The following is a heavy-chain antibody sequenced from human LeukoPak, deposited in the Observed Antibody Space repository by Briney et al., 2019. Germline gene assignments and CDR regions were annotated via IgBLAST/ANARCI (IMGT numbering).Heavy chain of an antibody. CDR1: GFSLRKNGVG. CDR2: IYWDDDK. CDR3: ALLTTVASL. Sequence: SGPTLVKPTQTLTLTCTFSGFSLRKNGVGVGWIRQPPGKALEWLALIYWDDDKRYSPSLKSRLTITKDTSKNQVVLTMTNMDPVDTATYYCALLTTVASLWGQGTLVTVSS. J-gene: IGHJ4*02. V-gene: IGHV2-5*02. D-gene: IGHD4-23*01.